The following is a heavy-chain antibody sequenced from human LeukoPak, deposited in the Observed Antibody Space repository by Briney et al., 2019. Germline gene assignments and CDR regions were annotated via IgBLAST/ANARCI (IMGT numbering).Heavy chain of an antibody. Sequence: PVKVSCKASGGTFSSYAISWVRQAPGQGLEWMGGIIPIFGTANYAQKFQGRVTITADKSTSTAYMELSSLRPEDTAVYYCARVFSGGTNSAGYWGQGTLVTVSS. CDR1: GGTFSSYA. D-gene: IGHD1-1*01. V-gene: IGHV1-69*06. CDR2: IIPIFGTA. CDR3: ARVFSGGTNSAGY. J-gene: IGHJ4*02.